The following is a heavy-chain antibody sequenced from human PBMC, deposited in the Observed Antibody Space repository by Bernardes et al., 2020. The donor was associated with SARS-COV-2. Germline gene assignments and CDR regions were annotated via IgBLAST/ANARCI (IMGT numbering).Heavy chain of an antibody. CDR1: GGSISGYY. Sequence: SETLSLTCTVSGGSISGYYWSWIRQPPGKGLEWIGFIYYSGSTNYNPSLKSRVTISVDTSKNQFSLKLSSMTAVATAVYYCAREGISGYYYVAARQSNGHYFDYWGQGTQVTVSS. CDR2: IYYSGST. CDR3: AREGISGYYYVAARQSNGHYFDY. D-gene: IGHD3-22*01. J-gene: IGHJ4*02. V-gene: IGHV4-59*01.